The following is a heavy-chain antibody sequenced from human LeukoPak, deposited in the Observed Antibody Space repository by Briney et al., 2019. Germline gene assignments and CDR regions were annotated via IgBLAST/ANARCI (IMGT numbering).Heavy chain of an antibody. J-gene: IGHJ4*02. D-gene: IGHD5-18*01. CDR2: INPNSGGT. V-gene: IGHV1-2*02. CDR3: ARDHRHSTAMVHFDY. CDR1: GCTFTGYY. Sequence: ASVKVSCKAPGCTFTGYYMHLVRQAPGQGLEWMGWINPNSGGTNYAQKFQGRVTMTRDTSISTAYMELSRLRSDDTAVYYCARDHRHSTAMVHFDYWGQGTLVTVSS.